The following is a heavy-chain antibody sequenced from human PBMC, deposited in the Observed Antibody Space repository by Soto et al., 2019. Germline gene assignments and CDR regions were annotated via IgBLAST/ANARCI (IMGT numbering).Heavy chain of an antibody. CDR3: ARDTSVDDD. CDR2: IKQDASEK. J-gene: IGHJ4*02. V-gene: IGHV3-7*05. D-gene: IGHD3-16*01. Sequence: EVQLVESGGGLVQPGGSLRLSCVVSGFRLRDYWMTWVRQAPGKGLEWVATIKQDASEKYYVDSVKGRCTISRDNAKNSLYLQMNGLKTEDTAVYYCARDTSVDDDWGQGTLVTVSS. CDR1: GFRLRDYW.